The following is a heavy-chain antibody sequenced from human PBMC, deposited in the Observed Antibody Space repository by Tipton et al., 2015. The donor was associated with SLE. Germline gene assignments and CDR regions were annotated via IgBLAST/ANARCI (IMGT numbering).Heavy chain of an antibody. CDR3: ARVEYSSSLGYFDY. CDR1: GGSFSGYY. Sequence: TLSLTCAVYGGSFSGYYWSWIRQPPGKGLEWIGNIFYSGSTYDNPSLKSRVTISVDTSKNQFSLKLSSVTAADTAVYYCARVEYSSSLGYFDYWGQGTLVTVSS. J-gene: IGHJ4*02. D-gene: IGHD6-6*01. CDR2: IFYSGST. V-gene: IGHV4-34*12.